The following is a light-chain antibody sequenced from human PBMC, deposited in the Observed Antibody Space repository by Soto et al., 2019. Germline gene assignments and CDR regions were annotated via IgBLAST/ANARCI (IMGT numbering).Light chain of an antibody. J-gene: IGKJ2*01. CDR1: QGVNSN. CDR2: GAS. CDR3: QLYTNWPLTYT. Sequence: EIVMTQSPATLAVTPGEGATLSCRASQGVNSNLAWYQQRPGQAPRLLIYGASTRATGIPARFSGSGSGTEFTLTISSLQSEDFAVYYCQLYTNWPLTYTVGQGTQLEIK. V-gene: IGKV3-15*01.